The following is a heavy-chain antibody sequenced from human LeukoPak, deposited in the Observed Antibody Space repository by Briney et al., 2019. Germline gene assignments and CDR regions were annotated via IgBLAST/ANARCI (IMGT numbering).Heavy chain of an antibody. D-gene: IGHD3-22*01. J-gene: IGHJ4*02. V-gene: IGHV3-23*01. Sequence: PGGSLRLSCAASGFTFSSYSMNWVRQTPRKGLEWVAGISGSGGSTSYADSVKGRFTISRDNPKNTLYLQMNSLRAEDTAVYFCAKRGVVIRVILVGFHKEAYYFDSWGQGALVTVSS. CDR2: ISGSGGST. CDR1: GFTFSSYS. CDR3: AKRGVVIRVILVGFHKEAYYFDS.